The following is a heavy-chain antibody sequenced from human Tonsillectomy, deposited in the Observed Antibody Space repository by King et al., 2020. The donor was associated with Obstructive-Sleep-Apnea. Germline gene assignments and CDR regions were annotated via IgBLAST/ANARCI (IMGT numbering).Heavy chain of an antibody. CDR2: ISGSGCSI. J-gene: IGHJ4*02. V-gene: IGHV3-23*04. Sequence: VQLVKSGGGLVQPGGSLRLSCAASGFTFSSYAMSWVRQVPGKGRECGSAISGSGCSIYYADSVKGRFTISRDNSKNTLYLQMNSLRAEDTAVYYCAKLAVGFDWSPDYWGQGTLVTVSS. CDR3: AKLAVGFDWSPDY. D-gene: IGHD3-9*01. CDR1: GFTFSSYA.